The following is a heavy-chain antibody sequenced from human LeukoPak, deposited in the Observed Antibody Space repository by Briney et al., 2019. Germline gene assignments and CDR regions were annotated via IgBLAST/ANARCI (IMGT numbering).Heavy chain of an antibody. D-gene: IGHD3-16*01. CDR3: ARALGGDTDH. CDR1: GASIRSYY. CDR2: IYTNGIS. Sequence: PSETLSLTCTVSGASIRSYYWTWIRQPAGKGLEWIGRIYTNGISNHNPSFKSRVTMSQDTSKNQFSLKLSSVTAADTAVYYCARALGGDTDHWGQGTLVTVSS. V-gene: IGHV4-4*07. J-gene: IGHJ4*02.